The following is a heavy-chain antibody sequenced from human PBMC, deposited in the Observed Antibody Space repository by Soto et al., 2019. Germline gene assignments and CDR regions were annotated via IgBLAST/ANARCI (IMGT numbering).Heavy chain of an antibody. D-gene: IGHD6-13*01. Sequence: SETLSLTCAVYGGSFSGYYWSWIRQPPGKGLEWIGEINHIGSTNYNPSLNSRVTISVDASKNQFSLKLSSVTAADTAVYYCARGGSSWYLVDYWGQGTLVTVSS. CDR1: GGSFSGYY. CDR2: INHIGST. J-gene: IGHJ4*02. CDR3: ARGGSSWYLVDY. V-gene: IGHV4-34*01.